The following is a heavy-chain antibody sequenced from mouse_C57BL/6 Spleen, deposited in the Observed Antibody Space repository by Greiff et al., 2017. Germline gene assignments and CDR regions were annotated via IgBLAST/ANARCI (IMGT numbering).Heavy chain of an antibody. CDR3: TRRGSTMVTTGLAY. V-gene: IGHV1-15*01. CDR1: GYTFTDYE. CDR2: IDPETGGT. J-gene: IGHJ3*01. D-gene: IGHD2-1*01. Sequence: QVQLKQSGAELVRPGASVTLSCKASGYTFTDYEMHWVKQTPVHGLEWIGAIDPETGGTAYNQKFKGKAILTADKSSSTAYMELRSLTSEDSAVYYCTRRGSTMVTTGLAYWGQGTLVTVSA.